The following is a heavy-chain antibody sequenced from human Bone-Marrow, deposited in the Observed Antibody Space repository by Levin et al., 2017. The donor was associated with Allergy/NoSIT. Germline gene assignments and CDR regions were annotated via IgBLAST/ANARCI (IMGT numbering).Heavy chain of an antibody. CDR2: ISSSGSTI. CDR1: GFTFSDYY. CDR3: ARDPSDCSGGSCYSPASDY. Sequence: GGSLRLSCAASGFTFSDYYMSWIRQAPGKGLEWVSYISSSGSTIYYADSVKGRFTISRDNAKNSLYLQMNSLRAEDTAVYYCARDPSDCSGGSCYSPASDYWGQGTLVTVSS. D-gene: IGHD2-15*01. J-gene: IGHJ4*02. V-gene: IGHV3-11*01.